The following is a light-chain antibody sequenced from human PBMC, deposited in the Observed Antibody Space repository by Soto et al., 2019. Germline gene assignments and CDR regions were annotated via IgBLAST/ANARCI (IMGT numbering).Light chain of an antibody. V-gene: IGLV2-14*01. CDR2: EVS. CDR3: SSYTTSSIV. Sequence: QSVLTQPASVSGSPGQSITLSCTGTSSDVGGYKYVSWYQHHPGKAPKLMIYEVSNRPSGVSNRFSGSKSGNTASLTISGLQAEDEADYYCSSYTTSSIVFGTGTRSPS. CDR1: SSDVGGYKY. J-gene: IGLJ1*01.